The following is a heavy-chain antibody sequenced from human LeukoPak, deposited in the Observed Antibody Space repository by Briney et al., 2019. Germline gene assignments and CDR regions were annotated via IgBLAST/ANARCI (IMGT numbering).Heavy chain of an antibody. CDR3: ARADFDSGDYYYYYMDV. Sequence: GGSLRLSCAASGFTFSSYWMHWVRQAPGKGLVWVSRINSDGSSTSYADSVKGRFTIPRDNAKNTLYLQMNSLRAEDTAVYYCARADFDSGDYYYYYMDVWGKGTTVTVSS. V-gene: IGHV3-74*01. CDR1: GFTFSSYW. J-gene: IGHJ6*03. CDR2: INSDGSST. D-gene: IGHD4-17*01.